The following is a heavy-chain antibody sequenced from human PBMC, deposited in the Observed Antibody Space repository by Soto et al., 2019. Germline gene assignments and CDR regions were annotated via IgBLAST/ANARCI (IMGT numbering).Heavy chain of an antibody. CDR2: ISAYNGNT. J-gene: IGHJ5*02. V-gene: IGHV1-18*01. CDR1: GYTFTSYG. Sequence: ASVKVSCKASGYTFTSYGISWVRQAPGQGLEWMGWISAYNGNTNYAQKLQGRVTMTTDTSTSTAYMELRSLRSDDTAVYYCARGGVIGYCSSTSCPSWFDPWGQGTLVTVSS. D-gene: IGHD2-2*01. CDR3: ARGGVIGYCSSTSCPSWFDP.